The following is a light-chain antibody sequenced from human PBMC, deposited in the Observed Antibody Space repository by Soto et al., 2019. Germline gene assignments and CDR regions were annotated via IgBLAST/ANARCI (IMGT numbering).Light chain of an antibody. V-gene: IGKV1-39*01. Sequence: DIQMTQSPSSLSASVGDRVTITCRTSQSISTYLSWFQQKPGEAPRFLMYSSSSLPSGVPSRFIGSGSGTNFTLTISSLQPEDFATYYCQQNYSPPLSFGGGTKVEV. J-gene: IGKJ4*01. CDR2: SSS. CDR3: QQNYSPPLS. CDR1: QSISTY.